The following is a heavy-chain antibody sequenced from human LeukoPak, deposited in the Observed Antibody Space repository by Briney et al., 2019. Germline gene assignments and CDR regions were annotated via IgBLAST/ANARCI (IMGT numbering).Heavy chain of an antibody. CDR3: ARGSSSNSWFFDY. CDR2: TYYRSKWYN. D-gene: IGHD6-13*01. V-gene: IGHV6-1*01. Sequence: SQTLSLTCAISGDSVSSNSATWTWIRQSPSRGLEWLGRTYYRSKWYNDYAVSVKSRITINPDTSRNQFSLQLNTVTPEDTAVYYCARGSSSNSWFFDYWGHGTLVTVSS. J-gene: IGHJ4*01. CDR1: GDSVSSNSAT.